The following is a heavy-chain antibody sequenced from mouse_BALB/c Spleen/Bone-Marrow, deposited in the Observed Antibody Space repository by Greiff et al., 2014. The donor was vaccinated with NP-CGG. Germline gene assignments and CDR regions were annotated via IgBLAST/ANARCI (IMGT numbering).Heavy chain of an antibody. D-gene: IGHD2-4*01. CDR1: GFSLTGYG. CDR2: IWGDGST. CDR3: ASSTMITTGFAY. V-gene: IGHV2-6-7*01. Sequence: VQRLESGPGLVAPSQSLSITCTVSGFSLTGYGVNWVRQPPGKGLEWLGIIWGDGSTDYNSALKSRLSISKDNSKSQVFLKMNSLQTEDTAMYYCASSTMITTGFAYWGQGTLVTVSA. J-gene: IGHJ3*01.